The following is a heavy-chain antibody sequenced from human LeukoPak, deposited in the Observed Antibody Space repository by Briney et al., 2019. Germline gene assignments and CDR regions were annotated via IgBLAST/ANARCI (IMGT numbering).Heavy chain of an antibody. D-gene: IGHD3-22*01. CDR2: IQPGNPEI. J-gene: IGHJ4*02. V-gene: IGHV5-51*01. Sequence: GESLKISCKASEYSFTSYWIGWVRQMPGKGLEWVGNIQPGNPEIRYSPSFQGQVTLSADKSISTAYLQWSSLKASDTAMYYCARQSSGYYGLDLDYWGQGTLVTVSS. CDR1: EYSFTSYW. CDR3: ARQSSGYYGLDLDY.